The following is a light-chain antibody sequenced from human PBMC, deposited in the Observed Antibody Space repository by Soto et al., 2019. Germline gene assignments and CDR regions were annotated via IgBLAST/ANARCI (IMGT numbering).Light chain of an antibody. J-gene: IGKJ1*01. Sequence: EIVLTQSPGALSLSPGERATLSCWASQSVSSGYLAWYQQRPGQAPRLLIYDASNRATGIPARFSGSGSGTDFTLTISSLEPEDFAVYYCQQRSNWPPWTFGQGTKVDI. CDR1: QSVSSGY. CDR2: DAS. V-gene: IGKV3-11*01. CDR3: QQRSNWPPWT.